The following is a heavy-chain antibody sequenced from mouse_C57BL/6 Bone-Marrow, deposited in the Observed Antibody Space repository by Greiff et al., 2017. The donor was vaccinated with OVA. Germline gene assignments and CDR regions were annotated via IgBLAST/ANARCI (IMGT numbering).Heavy chain of an antibody. Sequence: QVQLQQSGAELVKPGASVKISCKASGYTFTTYPIEWMKQNHGKSLEWIGNFHPYNDDTKYNEKFKGKATLTVEKSSSTVYLELSRLTSDDSAVYYCARTGYSKRGLLAMDYWGQGTSVTVSS. V-gene: IGHV1-47*01. CDR1: GYTFTTYP. J-gene: IGHJ4*01. D-gene: IGHD2-5*01. CDR2: FHPYNDDT. CDR3: ARTGYSKRGLLAMDY.